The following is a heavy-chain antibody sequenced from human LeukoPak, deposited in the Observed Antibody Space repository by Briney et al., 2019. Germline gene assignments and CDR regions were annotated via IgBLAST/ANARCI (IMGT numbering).Heavy chain of an antibody. D-gene: IGHD3-22*01. CDR2: IRRKRNGYTT. CDR1: GFSFSDYI. V-gene: IGHV3-72*01. Sequence: PGGSLRLSCAASGFSFSDYILDWVRQVPGKGLEWVGRIRRKRNGYTTEYAASVKGRFTISRDDLKKSLYLHMSSLKTEDTAVYHCSSDGTEGDNSAFDMWGQGTMVTVSS. CDR3: SSDGTEGDNSAFDM. J-gene: IGHJ3*02.